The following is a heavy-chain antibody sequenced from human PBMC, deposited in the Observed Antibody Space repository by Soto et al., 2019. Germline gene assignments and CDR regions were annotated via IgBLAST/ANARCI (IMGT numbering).Heavy chain of an antibody. J-gene: IGHJ6*02. D-gene: IGHD3-3*01. CDR1: GFTFSSYG. CDR2: IWYDGSNK. CDR3: ARDYAPFWSGYGMDV. Sequence: GGSLRLSCAASGFTFSSYGMHWVRQAPGKGLEWVAVIWYDGSNKYYADSVKGRFTISRDNSKNTLYLQMNSLRAEDTAVYYCARDYAPFWSGYGMDVWGQGPTVTVSS. V-gene: IGHV3-33*01.